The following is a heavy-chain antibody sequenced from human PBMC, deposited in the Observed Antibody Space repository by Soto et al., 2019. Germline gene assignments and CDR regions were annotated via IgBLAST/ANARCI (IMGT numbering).Heavy chain of an antibody. CDR3: ARETHPITYYDFWSGWRLDGYYGMDV. J-gene: IGHJ6*02. Sequence: ASVKVSCKASGYTFTSYDISWVRQAPGQGLEWMGWISDYNGNTNYAQKLQGRVTMTTDTSTSTAYMELRSLRSDDTAVYYCARETHPITYYDFWSGWRLDGYYGMDVWGQGTTVTVSS. D-gene: IGHD3-3*01. CDR2: ISDYNGNT. V-gene: IGHV1-18*01. CDR1: GYTFTSYD.